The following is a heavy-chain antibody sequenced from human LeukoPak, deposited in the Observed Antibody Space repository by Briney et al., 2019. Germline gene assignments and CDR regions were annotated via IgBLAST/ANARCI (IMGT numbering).Heavy chain of an antibody. J-gene: IGHJ4*02. Sequence: GGSLTLSCAASGFTFSSYEANWVRQAPGKGLEWISYITCTSFTIYYADSVKGRFTNSRDNAKNALYLHMDSRTVEDTALYYCAASLGLRDYWRQGVTVTV. CDR1: GFTFSSYE. D-gene: IGHD7-27*01. CDR3: AASLGLRDY. CDR2: ITCTSFTI. V-gene: IGHV3-48*03.